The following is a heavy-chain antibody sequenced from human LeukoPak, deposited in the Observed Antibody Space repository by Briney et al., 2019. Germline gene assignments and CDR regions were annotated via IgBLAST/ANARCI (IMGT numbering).Heavy chain of an antibody. CDR1: GFTFTDYY. V-gene: IGHV3-11*06. CDR2: ISSSSSFT. J-gene: IGHJ4*02. CDR3: AKGGGSGGLDY. Sequence: GGSLRLSCAVSGFTFTDYYMSWIRQAPGKGLEWVSYISSSSSFTNYADSVKGRFTISRDNAKNSLYLQMNSLRAEDTAVYYCAKGGGSGGLDYWGQGTLVTVSS. D-gene: IGHD3-10*01.